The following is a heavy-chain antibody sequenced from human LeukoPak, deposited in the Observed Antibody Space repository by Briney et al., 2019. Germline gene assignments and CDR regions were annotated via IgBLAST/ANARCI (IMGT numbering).Heavy chain of an antibody. J-gene: IGHJ4*02. CDR2: IYPGDSDT. D-gene: IGHD6-19*01. CDR3: ARPPTMSSSGWYADDY. V-gene: IGHV5-51*01. CDR1: GYSFTSYW. Sequence: TGESLKIPCKGSGYSFTSYWIGWVRQMPGKGLEWMGIIYPGDSDTRYSPSFQGQVTISADKSISTTYLQWSSLKASDTAMYYCARPPTMSSSGWYADDYWGQGTLVTVSS.